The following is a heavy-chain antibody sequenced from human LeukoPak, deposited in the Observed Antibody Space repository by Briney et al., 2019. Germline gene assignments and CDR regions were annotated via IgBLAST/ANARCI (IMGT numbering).Heavy chain of an antibody. J-gene: IGHJ4*02. Sequence: GGSLRLSCAASRFTFSSYSMNWVRPAPGKGLEWVSSISSSSSYIYYADSVKGRFTISRDNAKNSLYLQMNSLRAEDTAVYYCARDWGEYYFDYWGQGTLVTVSS. D-gene: IGHD3-16*01. CDR3: ARDWGEYYFDY. CDR1: RFTFSSYS. V-gene: IGHV3-21*01. CDR2: ISSSSSYI.